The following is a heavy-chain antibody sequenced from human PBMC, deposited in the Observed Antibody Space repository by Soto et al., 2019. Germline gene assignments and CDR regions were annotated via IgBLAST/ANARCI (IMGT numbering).Heavy chain of an antibody. CDR3: ARRGGRHYYDSSGYQD. CDR1: GGTFSSYA. J-gene: IGHJ4*02. Sequence: SVKVSCKASGGTFSSYAISWVRQAPGQGLEWMGGIIPIFGTANYAQKFQGRVTITADESTSTAYMELSSLRSEDTAVYYCARRGGRHYYDSSGYQDWGQGTLVTVSS. D-gene: IGHD3-22*01. V-gene: IGHV1-69*13. CDR2: IIPIFGTA.